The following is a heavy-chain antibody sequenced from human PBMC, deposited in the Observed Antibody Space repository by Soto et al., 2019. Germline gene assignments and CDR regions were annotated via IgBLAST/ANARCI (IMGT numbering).Heavy chain of an antibody. J-gene: IGHJ4*02. D-gene: IGHD1-26*01. Sequence: TLSLTCAISCGSIRSGGYSWSCIRHPPGKGLEWIGYLYHSGSTYYTPSLKSRVTLSVDRSKNQFSLKLSSVTAADTAVYYCAREPLVGATGLGFDYWGQGTLVTVSS. V-gene: IGHV4-30-2*01. CDR1: CGSIRSGGYS. CDR3: AREPLVGATGLGFDY. CDR2: LYHSGST.